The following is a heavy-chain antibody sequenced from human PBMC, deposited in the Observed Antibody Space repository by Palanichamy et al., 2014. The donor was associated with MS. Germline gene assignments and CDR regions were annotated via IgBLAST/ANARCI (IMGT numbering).Heavy chain of an antibody. D-gene: IGHD6-13*01. V-gene: IGHV3-30*18. CDR2: ISYDGSNK. Sequence: QVQLVESGGGVVQPGRSLRLSCAASGFTFSSYGMHWVRQAPGKGLEWVAVISYDGSNKYYADSVKGRFTISRDNSKNTLHLQMNSLRAEDTAVYYCAKKAAARAGHFDYWGQGTLVTVSS. CDR3: AKKAAARAGHFDY. J-gene: IGHJ4*02. CDR1: GFTFSSYG.